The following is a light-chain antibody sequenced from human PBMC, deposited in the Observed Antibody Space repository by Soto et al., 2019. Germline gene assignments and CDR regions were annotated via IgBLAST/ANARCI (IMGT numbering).Light chain of an antibody. CDR3: QQYNNWPWT. V-gene: IGKV3-15*01. CDR2: DAS. Sequence: EIVLTQSPGTLSLSPGERATLSCRASQSVSSSYLAWYQQKPGQAPRLFIYDASTRATGIPARFSDSGSGTEFTLTISSLQSEDFAVYYCQQYNNWPWTFGQGTKVDIK. CDR1: QSVSSSY. J-gene: IGKJ1*01.